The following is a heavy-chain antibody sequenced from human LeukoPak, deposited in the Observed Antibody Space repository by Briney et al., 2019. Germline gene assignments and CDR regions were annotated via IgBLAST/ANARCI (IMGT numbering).Heavy chain of an antibody. J-gene: IGHJ4*02. Sequence: SETLSLTCTVSGGSISSSSYYWGWIRQTPGKGLEWIGSIYYSGSTYYNPSLKSRVTISVDTSKNQFSLKLSSVTAADTAVYYCAGTSSSWYQVYWGQGTLVTVSS. D-gene: IGHD6-13*01. CDR3: AGTSSSWYQVY. V-gene: IGHV4-39*01. CDR2: IYYSGST. CDR1: GGSISSSSYY.